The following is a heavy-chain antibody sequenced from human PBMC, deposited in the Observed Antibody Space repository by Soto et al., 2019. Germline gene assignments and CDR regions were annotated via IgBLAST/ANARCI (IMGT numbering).Heavy chain of an antibody. CDR3: ARDPVAVTGSFVDY. Sequence: PGGSLRLSCAASGFNFDIYAFHWVRQSPGKGLEWLSVISYHGREIHYADSVKGRFTISRDKSRNTIYLQMNSRTYEDTAVYYCARDPVAVTGSFVDYWGQGTLVTVSS. D-gene: IGHD3-9*01. CDR1: GFNFDIYA. J-gene: IGHJ4*02. V-gene: IGHV3-30-3*01. CDR2: ISYHGREI.